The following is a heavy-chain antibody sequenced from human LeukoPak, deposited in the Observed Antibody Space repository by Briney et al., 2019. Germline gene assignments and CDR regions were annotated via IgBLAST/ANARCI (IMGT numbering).Heavy chain of an antibody. Sequence: GGSLRLSCAASGFTFSSYSMNWVRQAPGKGLEWVSYISSSSSTIYYADSVKGRFTISRDNAKNSLYLQMNSLRAEDTAVYYCAKTDDYGGHWYFDLWGRGTLVTVSS. V-gene: IGHV3-48*01. CDR3: AKTDDYGGHWYFDL. J-gene: IGHJ2*01. CDR1: GFTFSSYS. D-gene: IGHD4-23*01. CDR2: ISSSSSTI.